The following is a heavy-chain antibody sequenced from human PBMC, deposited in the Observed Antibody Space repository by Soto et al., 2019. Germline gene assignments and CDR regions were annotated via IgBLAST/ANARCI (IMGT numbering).Heavy chain of an antibody. Sequence: QVQLQESGPGLVKPSETLSLTCTVSGGSISSYYWSWIRQPPGKGLEWIGYIYYSGSTNYNPSLKSRVTISVDTSKNQFSLKLSSVTAADTAVYYCARDGLGYCSGGSCYRGGNWFDPWGQGTLVTVSS. CDR1: GGSISSYY. D-gene: IGHD2-15*01. CDR2: IYYSGST. CDR3: ARDGLGYCSGGSCYRGGNWFDP. V-gene: IGHV4-59*13. J-gene: IGHJ5*02.